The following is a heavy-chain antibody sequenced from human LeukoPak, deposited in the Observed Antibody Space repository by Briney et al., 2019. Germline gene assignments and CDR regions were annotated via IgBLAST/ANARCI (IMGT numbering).Heavy chain of an antibody. Sequence: PGGSLRLSCAASGFTFSSYEMNWVRQAPRKGLEWVSYISSSGSTIYYADSVKGRFTISRDNSKNTLYLQMNSLRAEDTAVYYCARVAGRTYYYDSSGYGYWGQGTLVTVSS. V-gene: IGHV3-48*03. CDR2: ISSSGSTI. J-gene: IGHJ4*02. CDR1: GFTFSSYE. D-gene: IGHD3-22*01. CDR3: ARVAGRTYYYDSSGYGY.